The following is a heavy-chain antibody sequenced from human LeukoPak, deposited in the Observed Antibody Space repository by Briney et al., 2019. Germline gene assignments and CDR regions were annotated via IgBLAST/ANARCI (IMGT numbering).Heavy chain of an antibody. CDR3: ARAPLQYYYYYMDV. V-gene: IGHV4-34*01. Sequence: KPSETLSLTCAVYGGSFSGYYWSWIRQPPGKGLEWIGEINHSGSTNYNPSLKSRVTISVDTSKSQFSLKLSSVTAADTAVYYCARAPLQYYYYYMDVWGKGTTVTVSS. CDR2: INHSGST. J-gene: IGHJ6*03. CDR1: GGSFSGYY.